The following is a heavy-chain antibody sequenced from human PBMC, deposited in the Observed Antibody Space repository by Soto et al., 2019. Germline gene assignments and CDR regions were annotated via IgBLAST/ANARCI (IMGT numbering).Heavy chain of an antibody. V-gene: IGHV3-7*03. CDR3: ARGNWNYYYGFDV. D-gene: IGHD1-20*01. CDR2: IKPDGSEQ. J-gene: IGHJ6*02. CDR1: EFTFDKYY. Sequence: GGSLRLSCAASEFTFDKYYMTWVRQAPGKGPEWVANIKPDGSEQYSVDSVKGRFTISRDIANNSFYLQMNSLRAEATAVYFCARGNWNYYYGFDVWGQRASVTVSS.